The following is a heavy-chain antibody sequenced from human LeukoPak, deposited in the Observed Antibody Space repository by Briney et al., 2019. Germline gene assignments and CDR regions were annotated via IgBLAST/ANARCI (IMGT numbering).Heavy chain of an antibody. V-gene: IGHV3-74*01. CDR1: GFTFSRYW. J-gene: IGHJ1*01. CDR2: IKSDGKT. D-gene: IGHD3-22*01. Sequence: PGGSLRLSCEASGFTFSRYWMHWVRQASGKGLVWVSRIKSDGKTNYADSVKGRFTISRDNAKNTVSLQMDSLRAEDTGVYYCARAPSEVGGYYPEYFRHWGQGTLVTVSS. CDR3: ARAPSEVGGYYPEYFRH.